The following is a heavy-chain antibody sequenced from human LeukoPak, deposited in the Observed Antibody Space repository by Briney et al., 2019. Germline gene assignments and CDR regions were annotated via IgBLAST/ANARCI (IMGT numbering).Heavy chain of an antibody. Sequence: ASVKVSCKVSGYTLTELSMHWVRQAPGKGLEWMGGFDPEDGETIYAQKFQGRVTMTEDTFTDTAYMELSSLRSEDTAVYYCATTPSGSGSYLTYYFDYWGQGTLVTVSS. CDR3: ATTPSGSGSYLTYYFDY. CDR2: FDPEDGET. D-gene: IGHD3-10*01. CDR1: GYTLTELS. V-gene: IGHV1-24*01. J-gene: IGHJ4*02.